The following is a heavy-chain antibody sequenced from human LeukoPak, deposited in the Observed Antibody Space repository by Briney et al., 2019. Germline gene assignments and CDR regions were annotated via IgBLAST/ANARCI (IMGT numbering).Heavy chain of an antibody. Sequence: ASVKVSCKASGGTFSSYAISWVRQAPGQGLEWTGGIIPIFGTANYAQKFQGRVTITADESTSTAYMELSSLRSEDTAVYYCARMWDYYDSSGLGGWGQGTLVTVSS. V-gene: IGHV1-69*13. D-gene: IGHD3-22*01. CDR1: GGTFSSYA. CDR3: ARMWDYYDSSGLGG. CDR2: IIPIFGTA. J-gene: IGHJ4*02.